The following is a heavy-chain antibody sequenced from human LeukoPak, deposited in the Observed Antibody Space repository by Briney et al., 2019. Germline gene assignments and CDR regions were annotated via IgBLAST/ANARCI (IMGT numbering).Heavy chain of an antibody. D-gene: IGHD3-10*01. CDR3: ANPSSDYSYYYAMDV. CDR2: ISYDGGKK. V-gene: IGHV3-30-3*01. CDR1: GFTFHSYA. J-gene: IGHJ6*02. Sequence: GTSLRLSCAASGFTFHSYAMHWVRQAPGKGLEWVSLISYDGGKKYYADSAKGRFTISRDNSKNTLYLQMNSLRVEDTAVYYCANPSSDYSYYYAMDVWGQGTTATVSS.